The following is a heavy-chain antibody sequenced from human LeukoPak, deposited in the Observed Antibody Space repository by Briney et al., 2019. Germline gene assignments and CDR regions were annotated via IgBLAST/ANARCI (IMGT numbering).Heavy chain of an antibody. J-gene: IGHJ6*03. D-gene: IGHD6-13*01. CDR2: ISAYNGNT. Sequence: ASVKVSCKASGYTFTSYGISWVRQAPGQGLEWMGWISAYNGNTNYAQKLQGRVTMTTDTSTSTAYMELRSLRSDDTAVYYCARVVGLTGYGSSWYSGYYYYMDVWGKGTTVTVSS. CDR3: ARVVGLTGYGSSWYSGYYYYMDV. V-gene: IGHV1-18*01. CDR1: GYTFTSYG.